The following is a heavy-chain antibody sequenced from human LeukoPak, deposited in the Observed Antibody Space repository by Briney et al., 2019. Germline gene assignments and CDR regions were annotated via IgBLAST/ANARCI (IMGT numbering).Heavy chain of an antibody. CDR2: IRSKVNNYAT. J-gene: IGHJ4*02. V-gene: IGHV3-73*01. CDR1: GFTFSDSA. D-gene: IGHD3-3*01. CDR3: TRPARSGRNYFDY. Sequence: GGSLRLSCAASGFTFSDSAMHWVRQASGKGLEWVGRIRSKVNNYATAYAASVKGRFTISRDESKNTAYLQMNILKTEDTAVYYCTRPARSGRNYFDYWGQGTLVTVSS.